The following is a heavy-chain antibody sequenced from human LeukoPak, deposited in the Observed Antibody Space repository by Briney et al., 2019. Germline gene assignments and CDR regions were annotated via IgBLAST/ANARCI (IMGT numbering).Heavy chain of an antibody. J-gene: IGHJ4*02. CDR2: ISGSGGST. V-gene: IGHV3-23*01. CDR3: AKSPGGWDSSRPFDY. D-gene: IGHD6-6*01. Sequence: GGSLRLSCAASGFTFSSYAMSWVRQAPGKGLERVSAISGSGGSTYYADSVKGRFTISRDKSKNTLYLQMNSLRAEDTAVYYCAKSPGGWDSSRPFDYWGQGTLVTVSS. CDR1: GFTFSSYA.